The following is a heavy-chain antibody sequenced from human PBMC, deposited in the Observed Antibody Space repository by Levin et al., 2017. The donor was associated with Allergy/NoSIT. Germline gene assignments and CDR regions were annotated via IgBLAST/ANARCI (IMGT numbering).Heavy chain of an antibody. Sequence: RSSETLSLTCAVYGGSFSGYYWSWIRQPPGKGLEWIGEINHSGSTNYNPSLKSRVTISVDTSKNQFSLKLSSVTAADTAVYYCARRHRALRRYDYWGQGTLVTVSS. CDR2: INHSGST. J-gene: IGHJ4*02. D-gene: IGHD3-16*01. CDR3: ARRHRALRRYDY. CDR1: GGSFSGYY. V-gene: IGHV4-34*01.